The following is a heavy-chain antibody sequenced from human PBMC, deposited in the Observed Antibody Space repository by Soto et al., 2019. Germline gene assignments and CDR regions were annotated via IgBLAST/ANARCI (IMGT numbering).Heavy chain of an antibody. CDR3: ARQAVDEGYSSGWYFDA. CDR1: GGSISSRSYF. J-gene: IGHJ4*02. V-gene: IGHV4-39*01. D-gene: IGHD6-19*01. CDR2: VSYNVRT. Sequence: QLLLQESGPGLVKPSETLFLTCTVSGGSISSRSYFWGWIRQPPGKGLEWIGSVSYNVRTYSNPSLKSRLTMSVDTYKNQFFLKLTAVAAADTAVYYCARQAVDEGYSSGWYFDAWGQGTLVTVSS.